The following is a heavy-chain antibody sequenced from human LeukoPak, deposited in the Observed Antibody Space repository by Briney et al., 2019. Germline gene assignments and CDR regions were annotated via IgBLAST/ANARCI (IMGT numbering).Heavy chain of an antibody. J-gene: IGHJ4*02. CDR2: MNPNSGNT. V-gene: IGHV1-8*01. CDR3: ARVGSGTPEDYFDY. CDR1: GYTFTSYD. Sequence: ASMKVSCKASGYTFTSYDINWVRQATGQGLEWMGWMNPNSGNTGYAQKFQGRVTMTRNTSISTAYMELSSLRSEDTAAYYCARVGSGTPEDYFDYWGQGTLVTVSS. D-gene: IGHD1-26*01.